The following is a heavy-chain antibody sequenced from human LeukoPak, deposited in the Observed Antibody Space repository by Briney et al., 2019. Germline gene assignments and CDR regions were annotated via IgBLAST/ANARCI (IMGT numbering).Heavy chain of an antibody. D-gene: IGHD2-8*01. CDR1: GFTFGSYA. J-gene: IGHJ4*02. CDR2: ISGSSDNI. Sequence: GGSLRLSCAASGFTFGSYAMSWVRQAPGKGLEWVSSISGSSDNIYYANSVKGRFTISRDYSTNTLYLEMNSLRVEDTAVYYCAKGWGGVNRNYFDFWGQGTLVTVSS. CDR3: AKGWGGVNRNYFDF. V-gene: IGHV3-23*01.